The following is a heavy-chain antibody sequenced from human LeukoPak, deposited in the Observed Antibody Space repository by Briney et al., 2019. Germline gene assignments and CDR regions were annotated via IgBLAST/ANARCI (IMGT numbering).Heavy chain of an antibody. CDR2: ISFDGSNK. CDR1: GFTFRSYG. Sequence: GGSLRLSCVASGFTFRSYGMHWVRQAPGKGLEWVAVISFDGSNKYYVDSVKGRFTISRDNSKNTFYLQMNSLRAEDTAVYYCAKEDSAWRHFDYWGQGTLVTVSP. J-gene: IGHJ4*02. V-gene: IGHV3-30*18. D-gene: IGHD6-19*01. CDR3: AKEDSAWRHFDY.